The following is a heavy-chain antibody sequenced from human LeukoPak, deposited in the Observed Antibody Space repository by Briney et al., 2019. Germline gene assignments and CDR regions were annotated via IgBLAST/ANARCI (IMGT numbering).Heavy chain of an antibody. CDR2: IYYSGST. D-gene: IGHD4-17*01. CDR3: ARGSRYGDFVNYFDF. Sequence: PPETLSLTCTVSGGSFSHYYWTWIRQPPGKGLEYIVYIYYSGSTNYNPSLKRRFTISVDTSKNELSLKLSHVTAADTAVYYCARGSRYGDFVNYFDFWGQGAQVTVSS. CDR1: GGSFSHYY. J-gene: IGHJ4*02. V-gene: IGHV4-59*08.